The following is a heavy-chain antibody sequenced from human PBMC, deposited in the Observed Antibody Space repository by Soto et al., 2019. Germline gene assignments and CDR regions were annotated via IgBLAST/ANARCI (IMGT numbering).Heavy chain of an antibody. CDR3: ARTFDTITYYFDY. D-gene: IGHD3-9*01. CDR2: ISFNGNSL. J-gene: IGHJ4*02. CDR1: EFSFSSYA. Sequence: LRLSCTASEFSFSSYAMHWIRQSPGKGLEWVAVISFNGNSLHYADSVKDRFTISRDNSKSTLYLQMNNMRTEDTAVYYCARTFDTITYYFDYWGQGTLVTVSS. V-gene: IGHV3-30-3*01.